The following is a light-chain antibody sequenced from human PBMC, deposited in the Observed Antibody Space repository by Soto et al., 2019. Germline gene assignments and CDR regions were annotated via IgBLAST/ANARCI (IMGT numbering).Light chain of an antibody. Sequence: EIVLTESPATLSVSPGERVTVSCRARQSVSNNLAWYQQQPGRAPRLLIYAASTRATGIPGRFSGRGSGTEFALTISSVQYEDFAVYYCQQYNNWPITFGQGTRLEIK. J-gene: IGKJ5*01. CDR3: QQYNNWPIT. CDR2: AAS. CDR1: QSVSNN. V-gene: IGKV3D-15*01.